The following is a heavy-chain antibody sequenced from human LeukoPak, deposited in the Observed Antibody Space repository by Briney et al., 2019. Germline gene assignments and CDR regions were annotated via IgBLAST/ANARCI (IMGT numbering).Heavy chain of an antibody. V-gene: IGHV4-61*02. CDR1: GGSISSGSYY. D-gene: IGHD3-10*01. CDR2: IFPGGNT. J-gene: IGHJ4*02. CDR3: ARVNYYGSGSYYKTYYFDY. Sequence: SETLSLTCTVSGGSISSGSYYWSWIRQPAGKGLEWIGRIFPGGNTNYNPSLKSRVTISVDTSKNQFSLKLSSVTAADTAVYYCARVNYYGSGSYYKTYYFDYWGQGTLVTVSS.